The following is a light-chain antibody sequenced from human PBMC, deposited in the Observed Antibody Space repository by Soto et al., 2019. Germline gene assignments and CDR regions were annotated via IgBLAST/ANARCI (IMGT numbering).Light chain of an antibody. J-gene: IGKJ4*01. CDR2: RAS. CDR1: QSINSN. V-gene: IGKV3-15*01. CDR3: QQYNNWPRAT. Sequence: IVMTQSPATLSVSPGERATLSCRASQSINSNLAWYQQKPGQAPRLLMFRASIRATGFPAGLSGSGSGTEFNITISSLQSEDSAIYYCQQYNNWPRATFGGGTKV.